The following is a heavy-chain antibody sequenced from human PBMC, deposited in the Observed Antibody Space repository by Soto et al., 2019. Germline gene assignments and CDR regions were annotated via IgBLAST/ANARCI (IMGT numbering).Heavy chain of an antibody. V-gene: IGHV4-31*03. Sequence: QVQLQESGPGLVKPSQTLSLTCTVSGGSINSGGYYWIWIRQHPGRDLVWIGYIYYTGTTSYNPSHKSRVTISVDTSKNQYALKLYAVTAADTAVYYCARVDCVSTSCYYRSLQHWGQGTLVTVSS. CDR1: GGSINSGGYY. J-gene: IGHJ1*01. D-gene: IGHD2-2*01. CDR3: ARVDCVSTSCYYRSLQH. CDR2: IYYTGTT.